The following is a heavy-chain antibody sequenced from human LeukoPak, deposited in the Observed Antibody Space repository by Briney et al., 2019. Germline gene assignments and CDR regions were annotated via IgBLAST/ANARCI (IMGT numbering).Heavy chain of an antibody. V-gene: IGHV3-53*03. D-gene: IGHD5-18*01. CDR3: ARGKNTAMVDY. Sequence: GGSLRLSCAASGFTVSSNYMSWVRQPPGKGLEWVSVIYSGGSTYYADSVKGRFAISRDNSKNTLYLQMNSLRAEDTAVYYCARGKNTAMVDYWGQGTLVTVSS. CDR2: IYSGGST. CDR1: GFTVSSNY. J-gene: IGHJ4*02.